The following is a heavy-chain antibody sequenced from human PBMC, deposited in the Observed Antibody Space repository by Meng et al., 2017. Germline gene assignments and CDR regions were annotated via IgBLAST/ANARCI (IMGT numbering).Heavy chain of an antibody. Sequence: ASVKVSCKASGYTFTSYGISWVRQAPGQGLEWMGWISAYNGNTNYAQKLQGRVTITADESTSTAYMELSSLRSEDTAVYYCARDTTPRYSGSYYFDYWGQGTLVTVSS. CDR3: ARDTTPRYSGSYYFDY. CDR2: ISAYNGNT. V-gene: IGHV1-18*01. CDR1: GYTFTSYG. J-gene: IGHJ4*02. D-gene: IGHD1-26*01.